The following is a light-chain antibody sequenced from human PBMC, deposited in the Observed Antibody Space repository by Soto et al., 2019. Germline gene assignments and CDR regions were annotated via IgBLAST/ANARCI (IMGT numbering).Light chain of an antibody. Sequence: QLVLTQSSSASASLGSSVKLTCTLSSGHSSYIIAWHHQQPGKAPRYLMKLEGSGSYNKGSGVPDRFSGSSSGADRYLTISHLQFEDEANYYCETWDSNTRVFGGGTQLTVL. CDR3: ETWDSNTRV. CDR1: SGHSSYI. CDR2: LEGSGSY. J-gene: IGLJ2*01. V-gene: IGLV4-60*02.